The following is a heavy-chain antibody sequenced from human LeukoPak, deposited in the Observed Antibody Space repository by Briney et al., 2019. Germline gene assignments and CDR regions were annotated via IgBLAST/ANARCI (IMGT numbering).Heavy chain of an antibody. CDR3: TRGFIVVVPAVKGNWFDP. CDR1: GFTFGDYA. V-gene: IGHV3-49*03. Sequence: GGSLRLSCTASGFTFGDYAMSWFRQAPGKGLEWVGCIRSKAYGGTTEYAASVKGRFTISRDDSKSIAYLQMNSLKTEDTAVYYCTRGFIVVVPAVKGNWFDPWGQGTLVTVSS. J-gene: IGHJ5*02. D-gene: IGHD2-2*01. CDR2: IRSKAYGGTT.